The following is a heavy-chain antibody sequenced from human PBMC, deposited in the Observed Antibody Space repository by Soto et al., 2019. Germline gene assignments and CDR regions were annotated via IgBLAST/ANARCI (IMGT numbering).Heavy chain of an antibody. CDR2: IIPIFGTA. V-gene: IGHV1-69*01. CDR3: ARSGQQLAVNHYYYGMDV. CDR1: GGTFSSYA. J-gene: IGHJ6*02. D-gene: IGHD6-13*01. Sequence: QVQLVQSGAEVKKPGSSVKVSCKASGGTFSSYAISWVRQAPGQGLEWMGGIIPIFGTANYAQKFQGRVTITADESTSTAYMELSSLRSEDTAVYYCARSGQQLAVNHYYYGMDVWGQGTTVTVSS.